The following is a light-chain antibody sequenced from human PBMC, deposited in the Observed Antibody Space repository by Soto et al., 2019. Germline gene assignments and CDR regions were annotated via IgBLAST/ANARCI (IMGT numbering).Light chain of an antibody. Sequence: DIVMTQSPDSLAVSLGERATIHCKSSQSLLYSSNNKNYLAWFQQKPGQPPKLVIFWASTPESGVPNRFSGSGSGTDFTLTISSLQAEDVAVYYCQQHYDTPLTFGPGTRVDIK. V-gene: IGKV4-1*01. CDR2: WAS. CDR1: QSLLYSSNNKNY. J-gene: IGKJ3*01. CDR3: QQHYDTPLT.